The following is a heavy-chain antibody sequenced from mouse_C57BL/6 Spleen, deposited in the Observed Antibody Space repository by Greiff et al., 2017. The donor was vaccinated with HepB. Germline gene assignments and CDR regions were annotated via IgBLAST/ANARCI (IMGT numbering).Heavy chain of an antibody. Sequence: QVQLQQPGAELVRPGTSVKLSCKASGYTFTSYWMHWVKQRPGQGLEWIGVIDPSDSYTNYNQKFKGKATLTVDTSSSTAYMQLSSLTSEDSAVYYCARWGGTSFAYWGQGTLVTVSA. CDR3: ARWGGTSFAY. CDR2: IDPSDSYT. D-gene: IGHD3-3*01. J-gene: IGHJ3*01. CDR1: GYTFTSYW. V-gene: IGHV1-59*01.